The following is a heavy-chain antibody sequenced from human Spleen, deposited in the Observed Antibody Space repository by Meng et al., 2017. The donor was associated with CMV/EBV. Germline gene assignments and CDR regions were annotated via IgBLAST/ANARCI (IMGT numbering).Heavy chain of an antibody. CDR3: ARGSWVYSDDDETTGLDY. D-gene: IGHD5-12*01. CDR1: SFSGPY. Sequence: SFSGPYWSLIRQPPGKGLEWIGEINHSGSTNYSPSLKSRLTISVDASNNQFSLTLTSVTAADTAVYYCARGSWVYSDDDETTGLDYWGPGTLVTVSS. J-gene: IGHJ4*02. CDR2: INHSGST. V-gene: IGHV4-34*01.